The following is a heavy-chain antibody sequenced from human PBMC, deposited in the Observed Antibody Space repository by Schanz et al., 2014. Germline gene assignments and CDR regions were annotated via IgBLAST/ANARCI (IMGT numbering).Heavy chain of an antibody. V-gene: IGHV3-33*01. CDR2: IWSDGSTK. CDR3: ARAHGNNWYGKGLDY. CDR1: GFAFSVYG. D-gene: IGHD1-1*01. J-gene: IGHJ4*02. Sequence: QVQMVASGGGVVQPGRSLRLSCAASGFAFSVYGMPWVRQAPGKGPEWVAVIWSDGSTKYYADSVKGRFTISRDNSKNTLYLQMNSLRADDTAVYFCARAHGNNWYGKGLDYWGQGTQVTVSS.